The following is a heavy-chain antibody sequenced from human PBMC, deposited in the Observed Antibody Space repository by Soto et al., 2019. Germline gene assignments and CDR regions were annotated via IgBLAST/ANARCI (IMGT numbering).Heavy chain of an antibody. J-gene: IGHJ6*03. Sequence: WGSLRLSCAASGFTFNSYAMSWVRQAPGKGLEWVSAISGSGGSTYYADSVKGRFTISRDNSKNTLYLQMNSLRAEDTAVYYCAKVRHDYLLGYMDAWGKGTTVTVSS. CDR1: GFTFNSYA. D-gene: IGHD4-17*01. CDR2: ISGSGGST. CDR3: AKVRHDYLLGYMDA. V-gene: IGHV3-23*01.